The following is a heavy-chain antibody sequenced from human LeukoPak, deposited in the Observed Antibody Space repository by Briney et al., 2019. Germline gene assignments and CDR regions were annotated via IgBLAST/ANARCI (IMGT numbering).Heavy chain of an antibody. J-gene: IGHJ4*02. D-gene: IGHD3-10*01. V-gene: IGHV4-38-2*01. Sequence: SETLSLTCAVSGYSFSSGYYWGWIRQPPGRGLEWIGSIYHSGCTYDNPSLKRRVTISVDTAKNQFSLELRSVTAADTAVYYCASRFVSTLVRGVIRDYWGQGNLVPVS. CDR3: ASRFVSTLVRGVIRDY. CDR1: GYSFSSGYY. CDR2: IYHSGCT.